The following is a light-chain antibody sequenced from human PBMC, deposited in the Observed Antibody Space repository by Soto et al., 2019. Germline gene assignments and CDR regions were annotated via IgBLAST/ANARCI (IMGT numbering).Light chain of an antibody. V-gene: IGKV1-39*01. Sequence: DIQMTQSPSSLSASVGDRVTITCRASQTISTYLNWYQQKVGKAPKLLIYAASSLQGGVPSRFSGSGSGTDFTLTIGSLQPEEFATYFCQQSVSTPWTFGQGTNVDIK. CDR1: QTISTY. CDR2: AAS. J-gene: IGKJ1*01. CDR3: QQSVSTPWT.